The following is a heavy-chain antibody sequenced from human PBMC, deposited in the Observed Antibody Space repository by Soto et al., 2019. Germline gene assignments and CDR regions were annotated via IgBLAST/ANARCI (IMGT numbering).Heavy chain of an antibody. J-gene: IGHJ6*02. Sequence: QVQLVQSGAEVKKPGASVKVSCKASGYTFTSYDINWVRQATGQGLEWMGWINPNSDNTVYAQKFQGRVTMTRNTAIGTADRELSSLRSEDTAVYYCARGYSGDDQRYGMDVWGQGTTVTVSS. V-gene: IGHV1-8*01. D-gene: IGHD5-12*01. CDR2: INPNSDNT. CDR3: ARGYSGDDQRYGMDV. CDR1: GYTFTSYD.